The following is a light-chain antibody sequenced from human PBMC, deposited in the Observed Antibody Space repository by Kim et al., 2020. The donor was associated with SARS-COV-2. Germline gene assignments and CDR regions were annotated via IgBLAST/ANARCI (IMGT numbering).Light chain of an antibody. J-gene: IGLJ1*01. CDR3: SSYTTGTTLV. CDR1: SSDVGGYNY. CDR2: EVS. V-gene: IGLV2-14*03. Sequence: GQSITSSCTGTSSDVGGYNYGSWYQQHPGKAPKLMIFEVSNRPSGVSDRFSGSKSGNTASLTISGLQAEDEADYHCSSYTTGTTLVFGTGTKVTVL.